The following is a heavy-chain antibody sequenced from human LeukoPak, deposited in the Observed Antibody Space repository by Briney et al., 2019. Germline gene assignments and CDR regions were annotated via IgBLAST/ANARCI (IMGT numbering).Heavy chain of an antibody. CDR3: AKSFGGYCSGGSCYPGYFDL. J-gene: IGHJ2*01. Sequence: GGSLRLSCAASGFTFSSYSMHWVRQAPGKGLEWVSSISSSSTYIYYADSVKGRFTISRDNSKNTLYLQMNSLRAEDTAVYYCAKSFGGYCSGGSCYPGYFDLWGRGTLVTVSS. D-gene: IGHD2-15*01. V-gene: IGHV3-21*01. CDR2: ISSSSTYI. CDR1: GFTFSSYS.